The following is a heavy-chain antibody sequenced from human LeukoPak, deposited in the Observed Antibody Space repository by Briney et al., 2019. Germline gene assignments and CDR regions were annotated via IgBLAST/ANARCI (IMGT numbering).Heavy chain of an antibody. D-gene: IGHD6-19*01. V-gene: IGHV3-7*03. J-gene: IGHJ5*02. CDR1: GLTFSGYW. Sequence: GGSLRLSCAASGLTFSGYWMNWVRQAREKGLEWVATIKPDGSEKYYVDSVKGRFTISRDNAKNSLYLQMTSLRAEDTAVYYGAGHRIAVAGTVEWFDPWGQGTLVTVSS. CDR2: IKPDGSEK. CDR3: AGHRIAVAGTVEWFDP.